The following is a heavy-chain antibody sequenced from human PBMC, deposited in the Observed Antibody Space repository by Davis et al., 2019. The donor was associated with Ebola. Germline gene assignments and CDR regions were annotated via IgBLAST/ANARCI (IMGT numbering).Heavy chain of an antibody. V-gene: IGHV4-39*01. J-gene: IGHJ4*02. CDR2: IYYSGST. Sequence: SETLSLTCTVSGGSISSSSYYWGWIRQPPGKGLEWIGSIYYSGSTYYNPSLKSRVTISVDTSKNQFSLKLSSVTAADTAVYYCACRIAVAGTEFDYWGQGTLVTVSS. CDR3: ACRIAVAGTEFDY. D-gene: IGHD6-19*01. CDR1: GGSISSSSYY.